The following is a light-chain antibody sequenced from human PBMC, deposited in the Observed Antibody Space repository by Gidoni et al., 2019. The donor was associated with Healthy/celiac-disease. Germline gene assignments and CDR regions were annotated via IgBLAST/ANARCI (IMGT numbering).Light chain of an antibody. CDR1: SSNIGNNY. CDR3: GTWDSSLSAVV. V-gene: IGLV1-51*01. CDR2: DNN. Sequence: QSVLTQPPPVSAAPVQKVTISCSGSSSNIGNNYVSWYQQLPGTAPKLLIYDNNKRPSGIPDRFSGSKSGTSATLGITGLQTGDEADYYCGTWDSSLSAVVFGGGTKLTVL. J-gene: IGLJ2*01.